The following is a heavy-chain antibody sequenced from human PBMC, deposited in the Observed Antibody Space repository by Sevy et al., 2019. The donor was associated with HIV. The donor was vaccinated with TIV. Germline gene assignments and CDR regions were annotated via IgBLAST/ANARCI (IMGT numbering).Heavy chain of an antibody. Sequence: GGSLSLSCIDSGFGFSSYWINWVRQAPGKGLEWVALIKEDGSEKEYVDSVKGRFTISRDTAKNSVYLQMDSLRAEDTATYYCSGGFGWLSDYWGQGTVVTVSS. CDR1: GFGFSSYW. V-gene: IGHV3-7*01. D-gene: IGHD3-10*01. CDR3: SGGFGWLSDY. CDR2: IKEDGSEK. J-gene: IGHJ4*02.